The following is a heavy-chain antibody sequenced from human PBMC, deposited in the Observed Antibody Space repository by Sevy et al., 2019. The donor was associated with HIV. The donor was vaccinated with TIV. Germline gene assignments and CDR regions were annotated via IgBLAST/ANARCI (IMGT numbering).Heavy chain of an antibody. V-gene: IGHV3-21*01. D-gene: IGHD6-13*01. Sequence: GGSLRLSCAASGFTFSTYTMNWVRQAPGKALQWLSSISFSSNYIFFADSMKGRFTISRDNAKNSLYLQMNSLRAEDTAVYYCARGHSSSWPYFDYWGQGTLVTVSS. CDR3: ARGHSSSWPYFDY. CDR2: ISFSSNYI. CDR1: GFTFSTYT. J-gene: IGHJ4*02.